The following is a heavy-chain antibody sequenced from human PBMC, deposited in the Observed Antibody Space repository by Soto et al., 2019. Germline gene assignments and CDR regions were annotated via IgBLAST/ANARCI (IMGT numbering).Heavy chain of an antibody. CDR2: IKLGSGDK. CDR3: AAEKDASYNFDH. D-gene: IGHD1-1*01. Sequence: QVQLVQPGIEVKRPGASVKLSCKASGFTFINYHIHWVRQAPGQGLEWMGIIKLGSGDKSYPQRFQDRVTMTRDTSTGTVYMEVSSLTSEDTAFYHCAAEKDASYNFDHWGQGTLVTVSS. J-gene: IGHJ4*02. CDR1: GFTFINYH. V-gene: IGHV1-46*01.